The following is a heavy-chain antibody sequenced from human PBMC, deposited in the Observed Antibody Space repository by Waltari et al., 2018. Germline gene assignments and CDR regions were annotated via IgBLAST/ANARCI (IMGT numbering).Heavy chain of an antibody. J-gene: IGHJ3*01. D-gene: IGHD1-26*01. CDR3: ARVGGTYGNSFDL. V-gene: IGHV4-59*01. Sequence: QVQVQESGPGLVKPSERLSLTCTVSGGSINNYFWSWIRQPPGRALECVAYIYHSGNTNCNPSLNSRVTISEDTSENQFSLKLNSVTAADTAVYYCARVGGTYGNSFDLWGEGIMVTVSS. CDR1: GGSINNYF. CDR2: IYHSGNT.